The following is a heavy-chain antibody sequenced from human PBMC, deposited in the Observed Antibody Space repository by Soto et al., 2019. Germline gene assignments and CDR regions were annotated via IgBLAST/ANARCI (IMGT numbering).Heavy chain of an antibody. CDR2: ISSSSSYI. CDR1: GFTFSSYS. J-gene: IGHJ6*02. D-gene: IGHD3-3*01. V-gene: IGHV3-21*01. CDR3: ARVESYDFWSGYYTTFGMDV. Sequence: PGGSLRLCCAASGFTFSSYSMNWVRQAPGKGLEWVSSISSSSSYIYYADSVKGRFTISRDNAKNSLYLQMNSLRAEDTAVYYCARVESYDFWSGYYTTFGMDVWGQGTTVTVSS.